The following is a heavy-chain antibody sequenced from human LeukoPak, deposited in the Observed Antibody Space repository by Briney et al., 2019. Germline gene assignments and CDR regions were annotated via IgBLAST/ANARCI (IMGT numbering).Heavy chain of an antibody. J-gene: IGHJ1*01. Sequence: ARSLRLSCAASGFTFDDYAMHWVRQAPGKGLEWVSGISWNSSSTGYADSVKGRFTISRDNAKNSLYLQMNSLRAEDTALYYCAKDWSAIAAAGTGYFQHWGQGTLVTVSS. V-gene: IGHV3-9*01. CDR2: ISWNSSST. D-gene: IGHD6-13*01. CDR1: GFTFDDYA. CDR3: AKDWSAIAAAGTGYFQH.